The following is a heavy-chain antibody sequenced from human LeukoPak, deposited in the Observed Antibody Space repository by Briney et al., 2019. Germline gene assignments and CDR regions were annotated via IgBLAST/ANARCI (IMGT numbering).Heavy chain of an antibody. V-gene: IGHV3-66*01. CDR1: GFTFSSYG. J-gene: IGHJ4*02. CDR3: ARGSFADSGYDISFDY. CDR2: IYSGGST. Sequence: GGSLRLSCAASGFTFSSYGMSWVRQAPGKGLEWVSVIYSGGSTYYADSVKGRFTISRDNSKNTLYLQMNSLRAEDTAVYYCARGSFADSGYDISFDYWGQGTLVTVSS. D-gene: IGHD5-12*01.